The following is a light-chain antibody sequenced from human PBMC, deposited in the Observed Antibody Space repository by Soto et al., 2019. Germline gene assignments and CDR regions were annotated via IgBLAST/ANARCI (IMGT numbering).Light chain of an antibody. CDR1: QGISNW. V-gene: IGKV1-5*01. CDR3: QQDSSYPT. Sequence: DIQMTQSPSTLSASLGHTVTVACRASQGISNWLAWYQQKPGKAPKLLIFHASSLERGVPSRFSGSGSGTEFTLTISSLQSDDFATYYCQQDSSYPTFGQGTKVDI. CDR2: HAS. J-gene: IGKJ1*01.